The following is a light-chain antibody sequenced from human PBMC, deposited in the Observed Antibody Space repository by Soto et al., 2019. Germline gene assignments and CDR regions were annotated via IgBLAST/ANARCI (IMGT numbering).Light chain of an antibody. CDR3: QQLNSYPIT. J-gene: IGKJ5*01. CDR2: AAS. V-gene: IGKV1-9*01. CDR1: QGISSY. Sequence: IQLTQSPSSLSESKGDRVTITCRASQGISSYLAWYQQKPGKAPKLLTYAASTLQSGVPSRFSGSGSGTDFTLTISSLQPEDCATYYCQQLNSYPITLGQGTRLEIK.